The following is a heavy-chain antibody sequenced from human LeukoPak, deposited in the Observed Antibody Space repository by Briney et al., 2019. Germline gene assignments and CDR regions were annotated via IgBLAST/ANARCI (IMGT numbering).Heavy chain of an antibody. CDR3: AGDQYDSVWGSYRPYFDY. J-gene: IGHJ4*02. Sequence: ASVTVSCKASGYTFTSYGISRVRQAPGQGLEWMGSISPYTGNTKYAERLQDRVIMTTDTSTRTAYMELRSLRSDDTAVFYCAGDQYDSVWGSYRPYFDYWGQGTPVTVSS. CDR1: GYTFTSYG. V-gene: IGHV1-18*04. CDR2: ISPYTGNT. D-gene: IGHD3-16*02.